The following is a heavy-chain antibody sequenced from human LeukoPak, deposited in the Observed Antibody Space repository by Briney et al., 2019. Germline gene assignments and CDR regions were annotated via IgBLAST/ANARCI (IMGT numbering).Heavy chain of an antibody. J-gene: IGHJ3*01. CDR3: VESTGWYHGFDV. CDR1: GGSISNPDYY. V-gene: IGHV4-39*01. CDR2: ASYRGSP. Sequence: SGTLSLTCTVFGGSISNPDYYWGWIRLPSGKGLEWIGSASYRGSPYYNPSLMSRVTMSVDTSKSQFSLELRSVSAADTAVYYCVESTGWYHGFDVWGPGTRVAVSS. D-gene: IGHD6-19*01.